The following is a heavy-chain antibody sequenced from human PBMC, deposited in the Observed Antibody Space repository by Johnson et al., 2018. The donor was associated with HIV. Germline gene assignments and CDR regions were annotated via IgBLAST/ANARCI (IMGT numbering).Heavy chain of an antibody. CDR1: GFTFSSNY. Sequence: MQLVESGGGLVQPGGSLRLSCAASGFTFSSNYMSWVRQAPGRGLEWVSIIYTGGSTYYADSVKGRFTISRDNSKNTLYLQMNSLRAGDSAVYYCARGSGSSIGARGAFDIWGQGTMVTVSS. CDR3: ARGSGSSIGARGAFDI. V-gene: IGHV3-66*01. CDR2: IYTGGST. D-gene: IGHD6-6*01. J-gene: IGHJ3*02.